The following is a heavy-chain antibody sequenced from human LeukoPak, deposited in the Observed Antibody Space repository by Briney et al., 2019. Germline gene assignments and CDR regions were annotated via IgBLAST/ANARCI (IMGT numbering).Heavy chain of an antibody. D-gene: IGHD6-13*01. Sequence: ASVKVSCKASGYTFTGHYMHWVRQAPGQGLEWMGWINPNSGGPHYAQKFQGRVALTRDTSISTAYMQLSRLRSDDTAMYYCARDQVPITAALTNWFDPWGQGTLVTVSS. CDR3: ARDQVPITAALTNWFDP. V-gene: IGHV1-2*02. J-gene: IGHJ5*02. CDR2: INPNSGGP. CDR1: GYTFTGHY.